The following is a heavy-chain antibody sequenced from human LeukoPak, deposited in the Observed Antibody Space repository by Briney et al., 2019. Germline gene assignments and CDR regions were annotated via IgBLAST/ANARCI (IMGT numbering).Heavy chain of an antibody. CDR2: ISYDGSNK. J-gene: IGHJ5*02. Sequence: GRSLRLSCAASGFTFSSYAMHWVRQAPGKGLEWVAVISYDGSNKYYADSVKGRFTISRDNSKNTLYLQMNSLRAEDTAVYYCARGGYSYGHAYNWFDPWGQGTLVTVSS. D-gene: IGHD5-18*01. CDR1: GFTFSSYA. V-gene: IGHV3-30*04. CDR3: ARGGYSYGHAYNWFDP.